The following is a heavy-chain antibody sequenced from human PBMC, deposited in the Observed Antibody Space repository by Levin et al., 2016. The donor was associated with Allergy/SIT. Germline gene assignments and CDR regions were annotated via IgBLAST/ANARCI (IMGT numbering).Heavy chain of an antibody. CDR1: RYLFSNYD. J-gene: IGHJ3*02. CDR2: MNANSGNT. D-gene: IGHD3-9*01. CDR3: ARGLGKQVWLHLETFDI. Sequence: ASVKVSCKASRYLFSNYDINWVRQAPGQGPEWMGRMNANSGNTVYAQKFQGRVTMTNDTSISTAYMELSSLRSEDTAVYYCARGLGKQVWLHLETFDIWGQGTVVTVSS. V-gene: IGHV1-8*01.